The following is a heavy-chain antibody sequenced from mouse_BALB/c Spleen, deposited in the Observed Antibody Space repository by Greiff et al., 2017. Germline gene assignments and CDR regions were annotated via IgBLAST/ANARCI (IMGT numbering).Heavy chain of an antibody. CDR2: INPSTGYT. CDR1: GYTFTSYW. CDR3: ARNPSNYYGSSYDAMDY. D-gene: IGHD1-1*01. Sequence: QVQLKESGAELAKPGASVKMSCKASGYTFTSYWMHWVKQRPGQGLEWIGYINPSTGYTEYNQKFKDKATLTADKSSSTAYMQLSSLASEDSAVYYCARNPSNYYGSSYDAMDYWGQGTSVTVSS. V-gene: IGHV1-7*01. J-gene: IGHJ4*01.